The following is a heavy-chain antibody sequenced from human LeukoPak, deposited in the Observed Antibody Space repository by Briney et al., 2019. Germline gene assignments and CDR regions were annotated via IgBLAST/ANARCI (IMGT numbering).Heavy chain of an antibody. CDR3: ARVGAAGYWFDP. J-gene: IGHJ5*02. CDR2: MNPNSGNT. V-gene: IGHV1-8*01. Sequence: ASVKVSCKASGYTFTSYDINWVRQATGQGLEGMGWMNPNSGNTGYAQKFQGRVTMTRNTSIITAYMELSSLRSEDPAVYYCARVGAAGYWFDPWGQGTLVTVSS. D-gene: IGHD3-10*01. CDR1: GYTFTSYD.